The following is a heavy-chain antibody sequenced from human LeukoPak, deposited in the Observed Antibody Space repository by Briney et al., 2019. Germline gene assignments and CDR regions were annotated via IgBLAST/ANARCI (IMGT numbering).Heavy chain of an antibody. V-gene: IGHV3-48*01. D-gene: IGHD1-14*01. CDR1: RFTFSNYG. CDR3: AREVGTPQTFDI. Sequence: GGSLRLSCAASRFTFSNYGVNWVRQAPGKGLEWVSYINSRSSTIYYADSVRGRFTISRDNAKNSLYLQMNSLKAEDTAIYYCAREVGTPQTFDIWGQGTMVTVSS. CDR2: INSRSSTI. J-gene: IGHJ3*02.